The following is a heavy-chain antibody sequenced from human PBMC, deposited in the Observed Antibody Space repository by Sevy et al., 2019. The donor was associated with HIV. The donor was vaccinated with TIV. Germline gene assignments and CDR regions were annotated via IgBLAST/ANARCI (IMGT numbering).Heavy chain of an antibody. D-gene: IGHD1-1*01. CDR2: IRSKANSYAT. V-gene: IGHV3-73*01. CDR3: TRPALEREGFDP. Sequence: GESLKISCAASGFTFSGSAMHWVRQASGKGLEWVGRIRSKANSYATAYAASVNGRFTSSRDDSKNTAYLQMNSLRTEDTAVYYCTRPALEREGFDPWGQGTLVTVSS. J-gene: IGHJ5*02. CDR1: GFTFSGSA.